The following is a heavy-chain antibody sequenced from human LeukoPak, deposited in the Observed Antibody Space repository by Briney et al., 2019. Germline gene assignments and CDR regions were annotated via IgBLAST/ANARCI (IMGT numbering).Heavy chain of an antibody. Sequence: GGSLRLSCAASGFTFRMTWVRQAPGKGLEWVSSIGSGGIYTDSVKGRFTVSRDTSKNTLFLQMNSLRAEDTAVYYCATTVWTGQFPDYFDVWGQGALVTVSS. CDR1: GFTFR. V-gene: IGHV3-69-1*02. D-gene: IGHD1-1*01. CDR3: ATTVWTGQFPDYFDV. J-gene: IGHJ4*02. CDR2: IGSGGI.